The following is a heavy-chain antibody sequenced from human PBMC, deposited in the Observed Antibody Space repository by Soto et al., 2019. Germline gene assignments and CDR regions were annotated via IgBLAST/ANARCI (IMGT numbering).Heavy chain of an antibody. CDR1: GFSFSEYS. Sequence: GGSLRLSCAASGFSFSEYSMTWVRQAPGKGLQWVSAISGVTATTHYADSVKGRFTISRDNSRDTLYLQMNSLRVEDTAIYYCAKPLQQWLLQGSGVDVWGQGTTVTVSS. J-gene: IGHJ6*02. V-gene: IGHV3-23*01. D-gene: IGHD6-19*01. CDR2: ISGVTATT. CDR3: AKPLQQWLLQGSGVDV.